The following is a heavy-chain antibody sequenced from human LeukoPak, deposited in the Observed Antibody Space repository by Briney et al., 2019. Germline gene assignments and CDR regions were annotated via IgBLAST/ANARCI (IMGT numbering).Heavy chain of an antibody. Sequence: GGSLRLSCAASGFTFSDYYMSWIRQAPGKGLEWVSYISSSGSTIYYADSVKGRFTISRDNAKNSLYLQMNSLRAEDTAVYYCARAPDCSSTSCYGFDYYGMDVWGQGTTVTVSS. V-gene: IGHV3-11*01. CDR2: ISSSGSTI. CDR3: ARAPDCSSTSCYGFDYYGMDV. J-gene: IGHJ6*02. D-gene: IGHD2-2*01. CDR1: GFTFSDYY.